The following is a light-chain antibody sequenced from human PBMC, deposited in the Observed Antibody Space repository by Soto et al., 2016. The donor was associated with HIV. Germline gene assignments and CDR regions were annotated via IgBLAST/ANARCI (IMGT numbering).Light chain of an antibody. J-gene: IGKJ2*01. V-gene: IGKV1-39*01. CDR3: QQSYNTPYT. CDR2: AAS. Sequence: DIQMTQSPSSLSASVGDRVTISCRASQSITNYLNWYQQKPGKAPNLLIYAASSLQSGVPSRFSGSGSGTHFTLTISSLQPDDFATYCCQQSYNTPYTFGQGTKVEIK. CDR1: QSITNY.